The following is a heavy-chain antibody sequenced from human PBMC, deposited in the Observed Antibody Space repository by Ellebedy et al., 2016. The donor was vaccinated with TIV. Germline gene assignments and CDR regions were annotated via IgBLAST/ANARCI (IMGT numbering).Heavy chain of an antibody. CDR2: MFYTGNI. V-gene: IGHV4-39*01. CDR3: ARQGYRGYSYGATYTPFDY. CDR1: DGSIRSSSDY. J-gene: IGHJ4*02. D-gene: IGHD5-18*01. Sequence: MPSETLSLTCTVSDGSIRSSSDYWGWIRQPPGRGLDWIAYMFYTGNIYYNPSLQRRVTMSVDTSKNQFALQLNSATAADTAVYYCARQGYRGYSYGATYTPFDYWGQGTLVTVSS.